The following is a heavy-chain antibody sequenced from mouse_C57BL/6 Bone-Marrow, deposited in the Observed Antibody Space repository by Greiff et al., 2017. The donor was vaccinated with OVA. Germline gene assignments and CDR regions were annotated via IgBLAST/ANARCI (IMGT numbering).Heavy chain of an antibody. Sequence: EVQGVESGGGLVQPGGSLKLSCAASGFTFSDYYMYWVRQTPEKRLEWVGYISNGGGSTYYPDTVKSRCTISGDNSTNTLYLQISRLKSEDTAVYYCASSHPTQYYAMEYWGKGTSVTVSS. CDR1: GFTFSDYY. V-gene: IGHV5-12*01. CDR2: ISNGGGST. CDR3: ASSHPTQYYAMEY. J-gene: IGHJ4*01.